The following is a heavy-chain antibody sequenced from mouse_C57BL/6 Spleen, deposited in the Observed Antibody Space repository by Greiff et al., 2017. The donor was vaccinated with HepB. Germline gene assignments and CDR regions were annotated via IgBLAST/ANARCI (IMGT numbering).Heavy chain of an antibody. V-gene: IGHV7-3*01. J-gene: IGHJ4*01. Sequence: EVQGVESGGGLVQPGGSLSLSCAASGFTFTDYYMSWVRQPPGKALEWLGFIRNKANGYTTEYSASVKGRFTISRDNSQSILYLQMNALRAEDSATYYCARLSHDSHYAMDYWGQGTSVTVSS. CDR3: ARLSHDSHYAMDY. CDR2: IRNKANGYTT. CDR1: GFTFTDYY. D-gene: IGHD2-4*01.